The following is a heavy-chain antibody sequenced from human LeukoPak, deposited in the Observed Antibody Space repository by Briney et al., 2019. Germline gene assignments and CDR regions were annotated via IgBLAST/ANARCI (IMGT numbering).Heavy chain of an antibody. CDR3: AFYYYYGMDV. J-gene: IGHJ6*02. CDR1: GFIFSSYG. Sequence: PGGSLRLSCAASGFIFSSYGMSWVRQAPGKGLEWVSSISGSSSYIYYADSVKGRFTISRDNAKKSLYLQMSSLRAEDTAVYYCAFYYYYGMDVWGQGTTVTVSS. CDR2: ISGSSSYI. V-gene: IGHV3-21*01.